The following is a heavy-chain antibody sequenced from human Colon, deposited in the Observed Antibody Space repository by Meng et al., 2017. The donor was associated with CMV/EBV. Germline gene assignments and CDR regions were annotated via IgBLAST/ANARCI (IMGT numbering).Heavy chain of an antibody. V-gene: IGHV1-18*01. CDR3: ARVRGHVEGVGGHYYYDSSGYYY. J-gene: IGHJ4*02. Sequence: ASVKVSCKASGYTFTSYGISWVRQAPGQGLEWMGWISAYNGNTNYAQKLQGRATMTTDTSTSTAYMELRSLRSDDTAVYYCARVRGHVEGVGGHYYYDSSGYYYWGQGTLVTVSS. CDR2: ISAYNGNT. D-gene: IGHD3-22*01. CDR1: GYTFTSYG.